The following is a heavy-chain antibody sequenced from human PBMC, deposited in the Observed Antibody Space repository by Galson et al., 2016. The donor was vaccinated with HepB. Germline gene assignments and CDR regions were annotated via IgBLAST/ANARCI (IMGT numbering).Heavy chain of an antibody. CDR1: GYNFTNYW. Sequence: QSGAEVKKPGESLKISRKGSGYNFTNYWIGWVRQMPGKGLEWMGIIYPGDSDSRYSPSFQGQVTIPADKSISTAYLQWSSLMASDTAIYYCARRADYVFVGSFFDYWGQGTLVTVSS. CDR3: ARRADYVFVGSFFDY. D-gene: IGHD3-16*01. CDR2: IYPGDSDS. V-gene: IGHV5-51*01. J-gene: IGHJ4*02.